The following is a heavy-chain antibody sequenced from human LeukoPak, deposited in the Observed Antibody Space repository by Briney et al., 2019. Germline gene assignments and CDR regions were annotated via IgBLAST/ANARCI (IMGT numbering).Heavy chain of an antibody. Sequence: LSLTCTVSGGSISSSSYYWGWIRQPPGKGLEWVSYISSSGSTIYYADSVKARFTISRDNAKNSLYLQMNSLRAEDTAVYYCARDQYDYVWGSYRYNLDAFDIWGQGTMVTVSS. CDR1: GGSISSSSYY. CDR3: ARDQYDYVWGSYRYNLDAFDI. D-gene: IGHD3-16*02. V-gene: IGHV3-11*01. CDR2: ISSSGSTI. J-gene: IGHJ3*02.